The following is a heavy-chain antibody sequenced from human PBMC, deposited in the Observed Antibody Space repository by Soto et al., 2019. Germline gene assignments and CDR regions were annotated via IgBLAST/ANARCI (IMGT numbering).Heavy chain of an antibody. CDR2: IYPGDSDT. J-gene: IGHJ6*02. V-gene: IGHV5-51*01. CDR3: ARAMVRGVIDYYYGMDV. Sequence: GESLKISCKGSGYSFTSYWIGWVRRMPGKGLEWMGIIYPGDSDTRYSPSFQGQVTISADKSISTAYLQWSSLKASDTAMYYCARAMVRGVIDYYYGMDVWGQGTTVTVSS. CDR1: GYSFTSYW. D-gene: IGHD3-10*01.